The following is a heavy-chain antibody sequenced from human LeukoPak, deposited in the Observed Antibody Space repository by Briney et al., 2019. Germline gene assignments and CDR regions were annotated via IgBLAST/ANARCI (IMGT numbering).Heavy chain of an antibody. CDR1: GFTFSSYA. J-gene: IGHJ6*04. CDR3: AAEGSDYGDDTPHLYGMDV. D-gene: IGHD4-17*01. Sequence: GGSLRLSCAASGFTFSSYAMSWVRQAPGKGLEWVSAISGSGGSTYYADSVKGRFTISRDNSKNTLYLQMNSLRAEDTAVYYCAAEGSDYGDDTPHLYGMDVWGKGTTVTVSS. CDR2: ISGSGGST. V-gene: IGHV3-23*01.